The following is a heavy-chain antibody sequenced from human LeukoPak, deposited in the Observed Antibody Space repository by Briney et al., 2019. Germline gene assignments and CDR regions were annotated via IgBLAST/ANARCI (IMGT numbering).Heavy chain of an antibody. D-gene: IGHD3-3*01. CDR3: ARDGGITIFGVVIYYYIDV. J-gene: IGHJ6*03. CDR2: INTNTGNP. V-gene: IGHV7-4-1*02. CDR1: GYTFTSYA. Sequence: GASVKVSCKASGYTFTSYAMNWVRQAPGQGLEWMGWINTNTGNPTYAQGFTGRFVFSLDTSVSTAYLQISSLKAEDTAVYYCARDGGITIFGVVIYYYIDVWGKGTTVTVSS.